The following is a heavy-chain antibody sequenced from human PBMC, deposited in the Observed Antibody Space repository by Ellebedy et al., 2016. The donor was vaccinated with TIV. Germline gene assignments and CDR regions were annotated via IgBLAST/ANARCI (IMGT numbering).Heavy chain of an antibody. D-gene: IGHD4-17*01. CDR1: GFSFRSYW. J-gene: IGHJ5*02. V-gene: IGHV3-7*01. CDR2: IYQDGSDQ. CDR3: ARRGSYGDYAVQINSWFDT. Sequence: GESLKISCAASGFSFRSYWMSWVRQAPGKGLEWVANIYQDGSDQYYVDSVKGRFTISRDNANKLLFLQMNSLRVEGTAVYYCARRGSYGDYAVQINSWFDTWGRGTLVAVSS.